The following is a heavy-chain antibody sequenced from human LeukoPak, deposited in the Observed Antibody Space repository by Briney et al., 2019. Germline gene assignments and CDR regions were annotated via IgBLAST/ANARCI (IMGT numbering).Heavy chain of an antibody. J-gene: IGHJ4*02. D-gene: IGHD4-11*01. CDR2: TYYRSKWYN. Sequence: SQTLSLTCAISGDSVSSNSAAWNWIRQSPSRGLEWLGRTYYRSKWYNDYAVSVKSRITINPDTSKNQFSLQLNSVTPEDTAVYYCARAPSHHTVTTLHFDYWGQGTLVTVYS. V-gene: IGHV6-1*01. CDR1: GDSVSSNSAA. CDR3: ARAPSHHTVTTLHFDY.